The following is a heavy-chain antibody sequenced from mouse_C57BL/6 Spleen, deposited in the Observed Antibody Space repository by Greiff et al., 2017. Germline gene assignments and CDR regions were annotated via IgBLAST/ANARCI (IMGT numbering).Heavy chain of an antibody. Sequence: QVQLQQPGAELVKPGASVKLSCKASGYTFTSYWMHWVKQRPGQGLEWIGMIHPNSGSTNYNEKFKSQATLTVDKSSSTAYMQLSSLTSEDSAVYYCARAEGGAMDYWGQGTSVTVSS. CDR3: ARAEGGAMDY. J-gene: IGHJ4*01. CDR2: IHPNSGST. V-gene: IGHV1-64*01. CDR1: GYTFTSYW.